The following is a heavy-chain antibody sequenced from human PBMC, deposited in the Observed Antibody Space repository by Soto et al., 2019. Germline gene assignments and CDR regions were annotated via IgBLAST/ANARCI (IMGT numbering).Heavy chain of an antibody. CDR1: GFTFSSYA. V-gene: IGHV3-30-3*01. D-gene: IGHD6-19*01. CDR3: ARVFDSSGWYDGGSPGFDY. J-gene: IGHJ4*02. Sequence: GGSLRLSCAASGFTFSSYAMHWVRQAPGKGLEWVAVISYDGSNKYYADSVKGRFTISRDNSKNTLYLQMNSLRAEDTAVYYCARVFDSSGWYDGGSPGFDYWGQGTLVTVSS. CDR2: ISYDGSNK.